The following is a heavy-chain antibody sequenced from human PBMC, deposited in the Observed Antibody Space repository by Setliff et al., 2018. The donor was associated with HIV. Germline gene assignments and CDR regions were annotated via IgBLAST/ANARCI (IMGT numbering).Heavy chain of an antibody. CDR1: GGTLSIYT. V-gene: IGHV1-69*13. CDR3: ARSTGYCSSTSCYVFDY. Sequence: SVKVSCKASGGTLSIYTINWVRQAPGQGLEWMGGIIPIFGTPNFAPKFQGRVTITADESTKTAYMELSSLRSEDTAVYYCARSTGYCSSTSCYVFDYWGQGTLVTVSS. D-gene: IGHD2-2*03. J-gene: IGHJ4*02. CDR2: IIPIFGTP.